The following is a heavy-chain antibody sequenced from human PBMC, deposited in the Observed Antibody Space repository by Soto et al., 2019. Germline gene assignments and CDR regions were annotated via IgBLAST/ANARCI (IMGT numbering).Heavy chain of an antibody. CDR3: AKRGSGSYYTY. CDR2: ISNNGGST. Sequence: GSLRLSCSASGFTFSSYAMHWVRQAPGKGLEYVSAISNNGGSTYYADSVNGRFTISRDNSKNTLYLQMSSLRTEDTAVYYCAKRGSGSYYTYWGQGTLVTVSS. V-gene: IGHV3-64*04. J-gene: IGHJ4*02. D-gene: IGHD3-10*01. CDR1: GFTFSSYA.